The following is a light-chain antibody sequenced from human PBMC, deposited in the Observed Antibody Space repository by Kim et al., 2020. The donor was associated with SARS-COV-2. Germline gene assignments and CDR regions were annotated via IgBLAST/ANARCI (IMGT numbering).Light chain of an antibody. Sequence: VAPGDRATLSGRASQSVSSNLTWYQQKPGQAPRLLIYGASTRATGIPARFSGSGSGTEFTLTNSSLQSEDYAVYYCQQYNNWPPYTFGQGTKLEI. CDR1: QSVSSN. V-gene: IGKV3-15*01. CDR2: GAS. CDR3: QQYNNWPPYT. J-gene: IGKJ2*01.